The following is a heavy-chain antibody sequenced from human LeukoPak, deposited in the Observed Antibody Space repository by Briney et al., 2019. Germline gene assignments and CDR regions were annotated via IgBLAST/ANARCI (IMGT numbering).Heavy chain of an antibody. Sequence: SETLSLTCTVSGGSIGNSNYYWAWIRQPPGKGLEWIRSIYYSGSTYYNPSLESRVTISVDTSKNQFSLKLNSVTAADTAVYYCARPQTRGMNFYFLDYWGQGTLVTVSS. V-gene: IGHV4-39*01. J-gene: IGHJ4*02. CDR1: GGSIGNSNYY. CDR3: ARPQTRGMNFYFLDY. D-gene: IGHD2/OR15-2a*01. CDR2: IYYSGST.